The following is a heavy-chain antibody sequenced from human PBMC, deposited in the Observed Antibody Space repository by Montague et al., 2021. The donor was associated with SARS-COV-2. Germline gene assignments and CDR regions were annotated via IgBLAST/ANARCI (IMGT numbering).Heavy chain of an antibody. V-gene: IGHV3-23*01. D-gene: IGHD3-9*01. CDR3: ANRGVRYFDAQGVWYYFDY. CDR2: ISDSGGST. J-gene: IGHJ4*02. Sequence: SLRLSCAASGFTLSSYGMTWVRQAPGKGLEWVSTISDSGGSTYYADSVKGRFTISRDNSKNTLYLQMNSLRAEDTAVYYCANRGVRYFDAQGVWYYFDYRGQGTLVTVAS. CDR1: GFTLSSYG.